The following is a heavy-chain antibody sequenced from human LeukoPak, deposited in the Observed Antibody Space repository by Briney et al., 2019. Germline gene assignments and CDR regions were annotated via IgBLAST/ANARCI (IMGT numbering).Heavy chain of an antibody. CDR2: MNPKSGNT. CDR3: ARRDNWFDP. V-gene: IGHV1-8*02. CDR1: GYTFTGYY. J-gene: IGHJ5*02. Sequence: GASVKVSCKASGYTFTGYYMHWVRQATGQGLEWMGWMNPKSGNTGYAQKFQGRVTMTRDTSISTAYMELSSLRSEDTAVYYCARRDNWFDPWGQGTLVTVSS.